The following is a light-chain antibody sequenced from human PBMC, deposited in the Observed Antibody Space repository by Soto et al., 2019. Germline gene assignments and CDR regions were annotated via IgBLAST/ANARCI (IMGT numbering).Light chain of an antibody. J-gene: IGLJ2*01. V-gene: IGLV2-14*01. CDR2: DVR. Sequence: QSALTQPASMSGSPGQSITISCTGTSSDIGGYNYISWYQQLPGKAPKFIIYDVRNRPSGVSDRFSGSRSGNTASLTISGLQDEDEADYYCSSYTSSSTGIFGGGTKLTVL. CDR1: SSDIGGYNY. CDR3: SSYTSSSTGI.